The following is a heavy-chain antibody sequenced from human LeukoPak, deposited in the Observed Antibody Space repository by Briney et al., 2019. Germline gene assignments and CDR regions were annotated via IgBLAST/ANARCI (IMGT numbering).Heavy chain of an antibody. CDR2: VSDSGSNT. CDR3: ATDYGVAWAGSVDY. V-gene: IGHV3-23*01. Sequence: GGSLRLSCVASGFSFRNYAIHWVRQAPGKGLEWVSSVSDSGSNTYYADSVKGRFTISRDNSKNTLYLQMDSLRVEDTAVYYCATDYGVAWAGSVDYWGQGTLVTVSS. CDR1: GFSFRNYA. J-gene: IGHJ4*02. D-gene: IGHD4-17*01.